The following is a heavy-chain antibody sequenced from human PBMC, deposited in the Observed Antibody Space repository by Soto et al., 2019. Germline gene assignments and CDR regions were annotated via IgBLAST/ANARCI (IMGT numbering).Heavy chain of an antibody. CDR3: AKDGRYYDFWSGYWTLNDGVYYYGMDV. J-gene: IGHJ6*02. Sequence: QVQLVESGGGVVQPGRSLRLSCAASGFTFSSYGMHWVRQAPGKGLEGVAVISYDGSNKYYADSVKGRFTISRDNSKNTLYLQMNSLRAEDTAVYYCAKDGRYYDFWSGYWTLNDGVYYYGMDVWGQGTTVTVSS. V-gene: IGHV3-30*18. D-gene: IGHD3-3*01. CDR1: GFTFSSYG. CDR2: ISYDGSNK.